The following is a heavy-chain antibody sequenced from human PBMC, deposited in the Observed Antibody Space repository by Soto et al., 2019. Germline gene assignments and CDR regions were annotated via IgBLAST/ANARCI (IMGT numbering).Heavy chain of an antibody. CDR1: GFTFSSYA. CDR2: ISGSGGST. CDR3: AKALYDILTGYYHDCFDY. V-gene: IGHV3-23*01. D-gene: IGHD3-9*01. J-gene: IGHJ4*02. Sequence: GGSLRLSCAASGFTFSSYAMSWVRQAPGKGLEWVSAISGSGGSTYYADSVKGRFTISRDNSKNTLYLQMNSLRAEDTAVYYCAKALYDILTGYYHDCFDYWGQGTLVTVSS.